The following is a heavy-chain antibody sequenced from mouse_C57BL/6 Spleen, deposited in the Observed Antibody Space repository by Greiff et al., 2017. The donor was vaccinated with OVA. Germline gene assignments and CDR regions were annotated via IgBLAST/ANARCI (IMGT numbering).Heavy chain of an antibody. CDR2: INPNNGGT. V-gene: IGHV1-18*01. CDR1: GYTFTDYN. J-gene: IGHJ4*01. CDR3: ARGYDYDAPYYYAMDY. Sequence: EVQVVESGPELVKPGASVKIPCKASGYTFTDYNMDWVKQSHGKSLEWIGDINPNNGGTIYNQKFKGKATLTVDKSSSTAYMELRSLTSEDTAVYYCARGYDYDAPYYYAMDYWGQGTSVTVSS. D-gene: IGHD2-4*01.